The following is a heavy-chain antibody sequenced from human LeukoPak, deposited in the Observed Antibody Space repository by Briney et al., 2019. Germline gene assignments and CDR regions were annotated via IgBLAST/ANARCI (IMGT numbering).Heavy chain of an antibody. D-gene: IGHD4-23*01. CDR2: IYHSGST. CDR3: ARDGGGNRNFDY. Sequence: SETLSLTCTVSGGSISNYYWGWLRQPPGKGLEWIGYIYHSGSTNYNPSLKSRITISVDTSKNQFSLRLSSVTAADTAVYYCARDGGGNRNFDYWGQGTLVTVSS. V-gene: IGHV4-59*01. J-gene: IGHJ4*02. CDR1: GGSISNYY.